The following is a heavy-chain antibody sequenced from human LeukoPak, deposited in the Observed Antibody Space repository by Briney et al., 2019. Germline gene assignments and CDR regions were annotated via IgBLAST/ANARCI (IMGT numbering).Heavy chain of an antibody. CDR3: TRDETGIDY. V-gene: IGHV3-20*04. J-gene: IGHJ4*02. Sequence: PGGSLRLSCAASGFTFSSYWMHWVRQAPGKGLEWVSSINWNGDITPYADSVKGRFTISRDNAKNALYLQMNSLRPEDTALYFCTRDETGIDYWGQGTPVTVSS. CDR2: INWNGDIT. D-gene: IGHD1-1*01. CDR1: GFTFSSYW.